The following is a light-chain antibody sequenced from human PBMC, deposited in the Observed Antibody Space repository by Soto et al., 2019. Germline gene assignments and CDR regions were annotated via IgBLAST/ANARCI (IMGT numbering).Light chain of an antibody. J-gene: IGKJ4*01. Sequence: LVMAQTPATLSVSPGARATLSCRASQSVRSHLAWYQQKPGQAPSLLIFGASTRATGVPARFSGSESGTEFTLTTSTLQSEDVAVYFCQQYNDWPRTFGGGTKVDIK. V-gene: IGKV3-15*01. CDR1: QSVRSH. CDR2: GAS. CDR3: QQYNDWPRT.